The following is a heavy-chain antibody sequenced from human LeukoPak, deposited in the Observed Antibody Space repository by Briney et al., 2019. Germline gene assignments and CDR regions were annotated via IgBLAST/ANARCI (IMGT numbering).Heavy chain of an antibody. Sequence: GASVKVSCKASGGTFSSYAISWVRQAPGQGLEWMGGIIPIFGTANYAQKFQGRVTITADESTSTAYMELSSLRSEDTAVYYCAWQDYYDSSGCYYAFYYWGQGTLVTVSS. CDR3: AWQDYYDSSGCYYAFYY. V-gene: IGHV1-69*13. CDR2: IIPIFGTA. CDR1: GGTFSSYA. D-gene: IGHD3-22*01. J-gene: IGHJ4*02.